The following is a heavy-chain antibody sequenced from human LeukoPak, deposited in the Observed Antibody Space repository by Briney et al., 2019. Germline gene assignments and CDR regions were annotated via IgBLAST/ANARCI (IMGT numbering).Heavy chain of an antibody. V-gene: IGHV3-21*01. D-gene: IGHD3-3*02. CDR3: ARDILGGVGNWFDP. Sequence: GGSLRLSCEVSGLTFSVYSMNWVCQAPGEGLQWVASISSDGVYTYYADSVKGRFTISRDNAKDSLYLQMVTLRAEDTAVYYCARDILGGVGNWFDPWGQGTLVTVSS. CDR1: GLTFSVYS. J-gene: IGHJ5*02. CDR2: ISSDGVYT.